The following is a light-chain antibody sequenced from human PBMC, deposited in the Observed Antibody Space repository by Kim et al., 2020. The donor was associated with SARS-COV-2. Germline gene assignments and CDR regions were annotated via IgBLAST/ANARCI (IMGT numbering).Light chain of an antibody. CDR3: SSYTRSNTLL. CDR2: DVS. Sequence: GQSITISGTGTSNDVGGSKYVSWYQQHQGSAPKLMLYDVSNRPSGVSNRFSGSKSGNTASLTISGLQPEDEADYFCSSYTRSNTLLFGTGTKVTVL. CDR1: SNDVGGSKY. J-gene: IGLJ1*01. V-gene: IGLV2-14*03.